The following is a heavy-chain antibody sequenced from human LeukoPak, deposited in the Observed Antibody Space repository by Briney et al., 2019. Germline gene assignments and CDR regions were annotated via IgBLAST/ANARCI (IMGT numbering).Heavy chain of an antibody. CDR3: AKTSYYDFWSGYHFDY. CDR2: ISGSGGST. J-gene: IGHJ4*02. V-gene: IGHV3-23*01. D-gene: IGHD3-3*01. Sequence: GGSLRLSCAASGFTFSNYAMTWVRQGPGKGLEWVSPISGSGGSTHYADSVKGRFTISRDNSKNTLYLQMNSLRAEDTAVYYCAKTSYYDFWSGYHFDYWGQGTLVTVSS. CDR1: GFTFSNYA.